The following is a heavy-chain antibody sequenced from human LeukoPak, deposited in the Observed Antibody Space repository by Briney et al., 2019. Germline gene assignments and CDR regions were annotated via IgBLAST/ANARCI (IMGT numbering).Heavy chain of an antibody. D-gene: IGHD1-26*01. Sequence: GGSLRLSCSASGFTFSTYWMSWVRQAPGKGLEWVANMRRDGNEIYYLDSVRGRFTISRDNSKNTLYLQMNSLRAEDTAVYYCAKMHLSGEQLDYWGQGTLVTVSS. CDR3: AKMHLSGEQLDY. CDR1: GFTFSTYW. CDR2: MRRDGNEI. J-gene: IGHJ4*02. V-gene: IGHV3-7*03.